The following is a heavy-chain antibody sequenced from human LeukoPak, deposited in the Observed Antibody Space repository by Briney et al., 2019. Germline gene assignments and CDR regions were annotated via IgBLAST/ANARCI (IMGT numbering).Heavy chain of an antibody. CDR3: ARAVLGGTIIHHYYYYMDV. V-gene: IGHV1-18*01. Sequence: ASVKVSCKASGYTFTDYIISWVRQAPGQGLEWKGWISAYTGNTNYAQKLQGRVTMTTDTSTSTACMELRSLRSDDTAVYYCARAVLGGTIIHHYYYYMDVWGKGTTVTVAS. CDR1: GYTFTDYI. CDR2: ISAYTGNT. D-gene: IGHD1-7*01. J-gene: IGHJ6*03.